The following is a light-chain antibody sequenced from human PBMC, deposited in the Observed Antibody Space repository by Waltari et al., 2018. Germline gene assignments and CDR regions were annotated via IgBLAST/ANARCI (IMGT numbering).Light chain of an antibody. CDR3: QTYDSTKIHVV. J-gene: IGLJ2*01. CDR1: SGSIASNY. V-gene: IGLV6-57*03. CDR2: EDD. Sequence: NVLLTQPHSVSESPGKTVTISCTRSSGSIASNYGQWYQQRPGSAPTFVIYEDDQRPSGVPYRFAGSIDSSSNSVSLTISGLKTEDEADYYCQTYDSTKIHVVFGGGTKLTVL.